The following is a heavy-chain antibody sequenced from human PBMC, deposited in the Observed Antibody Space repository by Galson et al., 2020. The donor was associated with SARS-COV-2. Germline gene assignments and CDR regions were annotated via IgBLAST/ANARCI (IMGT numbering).Heavy chain of an antibody. Sequence: GGSLRLSCAASGFTFMTYGIHWVRQAPGKGLEWVAFISFDESEKYYADSVKGRFSVSRDNSNNTLFLQMNSLRAEDSAIYYCAKDSEDCSVSNCEDYYYYAMDVWGQGTTVTVSS. J-gene: IGHJ6*02. CDR3: AKDSEDCSVSNCEDYYYYAMDV. CDR2: ISFDESEK. CDR1: GFTFMTYG. V-gene: IGHV3-30*18. D-gene: IGHD2-15*01.